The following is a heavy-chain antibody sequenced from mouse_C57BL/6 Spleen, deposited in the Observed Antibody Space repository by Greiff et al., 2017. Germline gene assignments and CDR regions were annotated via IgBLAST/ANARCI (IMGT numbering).Heavy chain of an antibody. CDR3: ARWGSKRAIDY. CDR1: GYTFTGYW. V-gene: IGHV1-9*01. CDR2: ILPGSGST. D-gene: IGHD2-5*01. Sequence: QVQLQQSGAELMKPGASVKLSCKATGYTFTGYWIEWVQQRPGHGLEWIGEILPGSGSTTYNEKFKGKATFTVDTSSNTAHMQLNSLTTEDSAIYYYARWGSKRAIDYWGQGTSVTVSS. J-gene: IGHJ4*01.